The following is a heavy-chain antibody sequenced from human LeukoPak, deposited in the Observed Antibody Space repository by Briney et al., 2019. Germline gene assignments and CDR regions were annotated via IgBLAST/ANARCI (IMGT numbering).Heavy chain of an antibody. CDR1: GYTFTSYG. J-gene: IGHJ6*02. CDR3: ARGYYYDSSGSQEYYYGMDV. D-gene: IGHD3-22*01. CDR2: ISAYNGNT. V-gene: IGHV1-18*04. Sequence: ASVKVSCKASGYTFTSYGISWVRQAPGQGLEWMGRISAYNGNTNYAQKLQGRVTMTTDTSTSTAYMELRSLRSDDTAVYYCARGYYYDSSGSQEYYYGMDVWGQGTTVTVSS.